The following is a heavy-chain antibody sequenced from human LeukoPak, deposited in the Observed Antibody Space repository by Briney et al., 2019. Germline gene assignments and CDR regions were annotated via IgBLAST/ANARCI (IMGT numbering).Heavy chain of an antibody. D-gene: IGHD3-22*01. Sequence: GGSLRLSCTASGFTFGDYAMSWFRQAPGKGLEWVGFIRSKAYGGTTEYAASVKGRFTISRDDSKSIAYLQMNSLKTEDTAVYYCTRDSSPLFDYDSSGYPSYFDYWGQGTLVTVSS. CDR1: GFTFGDYA. CDR2: IRSKAYGGTT. V-gene: IGHV3-49*03. CDR3: TRDSSPLFDYDSSGYPSYFDY. J-gene: IGHJ4*02.